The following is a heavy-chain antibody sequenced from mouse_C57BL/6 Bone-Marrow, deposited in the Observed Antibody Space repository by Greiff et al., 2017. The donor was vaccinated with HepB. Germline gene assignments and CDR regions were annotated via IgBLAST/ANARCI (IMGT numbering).Heavy chain of an antibody. CDR2: INPGSGGT. V-gene: IGHV1-54*01. J-gene: IGHJ4*01. D-gene: IGHD2-12*01. Sequence: QVQLQQSGAELVRPGASVKVSCKASGYSFTNYLIEWVKQRPGQGLEWIGVINPGSGGTNYNQKFKGKATLTADKSSSTAYMQLSSLTCEDSAVYFCARGSYGGYYYAMDYWGQGTSVTVSS. CDR3: ARGSYGGYYYAMDY. CDR1: GYSFTNYL.